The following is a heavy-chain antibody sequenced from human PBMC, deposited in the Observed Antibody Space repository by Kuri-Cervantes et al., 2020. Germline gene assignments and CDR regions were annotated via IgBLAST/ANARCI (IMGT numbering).Heavy chain of an antibody. CDR2: IIPIFGTA. J-gene: IGHJ3*02. CDR3: AKTLRYSSQRGGAFDI. V-gene: IGHV1-69*13. Sequence: SVKVSCKASGGTFSSYAISWVRQAPGQGLEWMGGIIPIFGTANYAQKFQGRVTITADESTSTAYMELSSLGSEDTAVYYCAKTLRYSSQRGGAFDIWGQGTMVTVSS. D-gene: IGHD6-19*01. CDR1: GGTFSSYA.